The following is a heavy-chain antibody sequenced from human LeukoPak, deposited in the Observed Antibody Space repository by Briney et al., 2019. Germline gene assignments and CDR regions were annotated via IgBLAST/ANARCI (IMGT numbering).Heavy chain of an antibody. J-gene: IGHJ4*02. V-gene: IGHV3-30*18. CDR3: AKDRGYSGYDPTDY. CDR1: GFTFSSYA. Sequence: GGSLRLSCAASGFTFSSYAMSWVRQAPGKGLEWVAVISYDGSNKYYADSVKGRFTISRDNSKNTLYLQMNSLRAEDTAVYYCAKDRGYSGYDPTDYWGQGTLVTVSS. CDR2: ISYDGSNK. D-gene: IGHD5-12*01.